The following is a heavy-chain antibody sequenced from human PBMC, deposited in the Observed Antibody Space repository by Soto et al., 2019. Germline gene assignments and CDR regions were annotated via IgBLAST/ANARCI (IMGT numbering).Heavy chain of an antibody. J-gene: IGHJ4*02. CDR2: IYYSGIT. CDR3: ASKTGYGIAFDN. V-gene: IGHV4-59*01. CDR1: GGSISSYY. D-gene: IGHD5-18*01. Sequence: SETLSLTCTVSGGSISSYYWSWIRQPPGKGLEWIGYIYYSGITDYNPSLKSRVTISVDTSKSQFSLKLSSVTAADTAVYYCASKTGYGIAFDNWGQGTPVTVSS.